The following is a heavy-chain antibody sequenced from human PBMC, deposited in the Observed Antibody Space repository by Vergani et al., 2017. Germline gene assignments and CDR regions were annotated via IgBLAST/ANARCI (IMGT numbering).Heavy chain of an antibody. CDR3: ARDVAAAGRYYYYYGMDV. CDR1: GFTFSSYW. J-gene: IGHJ6*02. V-gene: IGHV3-7*01. D-gene: IGHD6-13*01. CDR2: IKQDRSEK. Sequence: EVQLVESGGGLVQPGGSLRLSCAASGFTFSSYWMSWVRQAPGKGLEWVANIKQDRSEKYYVDSVKGRFTISRDNAKNSLYLQMNSLRAEDTAVYYCARDVAAAGRYYYYYGMDVWGQGTTVTVSS.